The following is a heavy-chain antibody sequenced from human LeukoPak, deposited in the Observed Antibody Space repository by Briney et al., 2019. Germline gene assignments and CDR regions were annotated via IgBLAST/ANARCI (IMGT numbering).Heavy chain of an antibody. CDR3: ARASSSPYTAYYYYGMDV. J-gene: IGHJ6*02. Sequence: PGGSLRLSCAASGFTFSDYYMSWIRQAPGKGLEWVSYISSSGSTIYYADSVKGRFTISRDNAKNSLYLQMNSLRAEDTAVYYCARASSSPYTAYYYYGMDVWGQGTTVTVSS. V-gene: IGHV3-11*01. CDR1: GFTFSDYY. D-gene: IGHD6-13*01. CDR2: ISSSGSTI.